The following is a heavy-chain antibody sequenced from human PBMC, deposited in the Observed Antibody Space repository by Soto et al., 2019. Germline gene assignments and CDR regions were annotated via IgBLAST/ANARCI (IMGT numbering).Heavy chain of an antibody. D-gene: IGHD1-7*01. J-gene: IGHJ3*02. CDR1: GYTFTCYY. V-gene: IGHV1-2*04. Sequence: ASVKVSCKAAGYTFTCYYMHWVRQAPGQGLEWMGWINPNSGGTNYAQKFQGWVTMTRDTSISTAYMELSRLRSDDTAVYYCARTSTMNSETADAFDISGQGTMVTVSS. CDR3: ARTSTMNSETADAFDI. CDR2: INPNSGGT.